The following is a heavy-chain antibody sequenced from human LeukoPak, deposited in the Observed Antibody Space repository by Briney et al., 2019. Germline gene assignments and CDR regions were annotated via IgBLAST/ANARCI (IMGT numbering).Heavy chain of an antibody. CDR2: IRWNSGSI. D-gene: IGHD3-22*01. Sequence: GGSLRLSCAASGFTFDDYAMHWVRQAPGKGLEWVSGIRWNSGSIGYADSVKGRFTISRDNAKNSLYLQMNSLRAEDTAVYYCAKETAAMIVAEDYWGQGTLVTVSS. V-gene: IGHV3-9*01. CDR1: GFTFDDYA. CDR3: AKETAAMIVAEDY. J-gene: IGHJ4*02.